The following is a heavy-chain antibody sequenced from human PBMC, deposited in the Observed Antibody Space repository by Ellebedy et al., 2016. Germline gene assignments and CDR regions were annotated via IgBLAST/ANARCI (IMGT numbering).Heavy chain of an antibody. Sequence: GGSLRLSXAASGFTFSSYAMSWVRQAPGKGLEWVSAISGSGGSTYYADSVKGRFSISRDNAKNALYLQMNSLRAEDTAVYYCASPVVVVAAGGYWGQGTQVTVSS. J-gene: IGHJ4*02. CDR2: ISGSGGST. D-gene: IGHD2-21*02. CDR1: GFTFSSYA. CDR3: ASPVVVVAAGGY. V-gene: IGHV3-23*01.